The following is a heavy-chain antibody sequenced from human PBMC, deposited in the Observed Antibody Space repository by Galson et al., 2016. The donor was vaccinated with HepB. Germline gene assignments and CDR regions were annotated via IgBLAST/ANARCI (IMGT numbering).Heavy chain of an antibody. CDR3: ADSAKRNDGSDDYYVSYFDF. CDR1: GFSLTTSGVG. CDR2: IYWDNDK. D-gene: IGHD3-22*01. J-gene: IGHJ4*02. Sequence: PALVKPTQTLTLTCTFSGFSLTTSGVGVGWIRQPPGKALEWLALIYWDNDKRFTPSLRSRLTITKDTSRNQVVLTMTDMDPVDTATYYCADSAKRNDGSDDYYVSYFDFWGQGAQVTVSS. V-gene: IGHV2-5*02.